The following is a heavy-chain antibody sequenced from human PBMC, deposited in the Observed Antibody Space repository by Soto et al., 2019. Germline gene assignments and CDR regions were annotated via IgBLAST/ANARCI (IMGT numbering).Heavy chain of an antibody. CDR3: ARDRDDYASGHYYNRIGF. J-gene: IGHJ1*01. Sequence: QVQLVQSGAEVKKPGSSVKVSCKASGGIFSTYAISWLRQAPGQGLEWMGGIIPIFGTPNYAQRFQGRVTITADESTSTAYMELSRRRSEDTAVYYCARDRDDYASGHYYNRIGFWGQGTLVTVSS. D-gene: IGHD3-10*01. CDR1: GGIFSTYA. V-gene: IGHV1-69*01. CDR2: IIPIFGTP.